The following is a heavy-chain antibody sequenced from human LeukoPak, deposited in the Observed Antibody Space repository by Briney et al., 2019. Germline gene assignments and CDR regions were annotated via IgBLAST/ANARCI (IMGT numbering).Heavy chain of an antibody. CDR1: GFTFSSYS. Sequence: GGSLRLSCAASGFTFSSYSMNWVRQAPGKGLEWVSSISSSSSYIYYADSVKGRFTISRDNAKNSLYLQMNSLRAEDTALYYCAKEPLTTGQDYDFWSGYYNPPYYFDYWGQGTLVTVSS. CDR3: AKEPLTTGQDYDFWSGYYNPPYYFDY. D-gene: IGHD3-3*01. V-gene: IGHV3-21*04. J-gene: IGHJ4*02. CDR2: ISSSSSYI.